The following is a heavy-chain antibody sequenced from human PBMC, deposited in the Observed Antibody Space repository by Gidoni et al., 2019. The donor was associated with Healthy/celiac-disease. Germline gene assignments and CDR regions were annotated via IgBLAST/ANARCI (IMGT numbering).Heavy chain of an antibody. D-gene: IGHD6-6*01. CDR1: GFTFRLYA. V-gene: IGHV3-23*01. CDR2: ISGSGGST. J-gene: IGHJ5*02. Sequence: EVQLLESGGGLVQPGGSLRLSCSASGFTFRLYAMSWVRQAPGKGLEWVSAISGSGGSTYYADAVKGRFTISRDNSKNTLYLQMNSLRAEDTDVYYCAKKSIAAPDGNWFDPWGQGTLVTVSS. CDR3: AKKSIAAPDGNWFDP.